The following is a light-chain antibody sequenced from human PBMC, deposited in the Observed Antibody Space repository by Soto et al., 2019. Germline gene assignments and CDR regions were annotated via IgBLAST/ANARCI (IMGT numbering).Light chain of an antibody. CDR3: CSYTTSNTRQIV. CDR1: SSDVGGYNY. CDR2: DVS. V-gene: IGLV2-14*01. J-gene: IGLJ1*01. Sequence: LTHPASVSGSPGQSITISCTGTSSDVGGYNYVSWYQQHPGKAPKFMIYDVSNRPSGVSNRFSGSKSGNTASLTISGLQAEDEADYYCCSYTTSNTRQIVFGTGTKVTVL.